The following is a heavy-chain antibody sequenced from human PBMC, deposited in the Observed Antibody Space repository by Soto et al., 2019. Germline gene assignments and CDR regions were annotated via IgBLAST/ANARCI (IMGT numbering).Heavy chain of an antibody. J-gene: IGHJ1*01. Sequence: QVQLQESGPGLVKPSETLSLTCTVSGDSIRSSSHYWAWNRQPPGKGLEWIGGFYYSGSPYYNPSXKXRVTMSVDTSKNQFSLNLNSVTAADTAVYYCYINGFWGQGTLVTVSS. D-gene: IGHD2-8*01. CDR2: FYYSGSP. V-gene: IGHV4-39*01. CDR3: YINGF. CDR1: GDSIRSSSHY.